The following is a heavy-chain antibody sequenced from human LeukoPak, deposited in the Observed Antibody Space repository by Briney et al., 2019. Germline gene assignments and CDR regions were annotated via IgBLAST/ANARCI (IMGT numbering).Heavy chain of an antibody. J-gene: IGHJ5*02. Sequence: PSETLSLTCTVSGGSISSSSYYWGWIRQPPGKGLEWIGSIYYSGSTYYNPSLKSRVTISVDTSKNQFSLKLSSVTAADTAVYYCARGLAAAGTTWGQGTLVTVSS. D-gene: IGHD6-13*01. V-gene: IGHV4-39*01. CDR1: GGSISSSSYY. CDR3: ARGLAAAGTT. CDR2: IYYSGST.